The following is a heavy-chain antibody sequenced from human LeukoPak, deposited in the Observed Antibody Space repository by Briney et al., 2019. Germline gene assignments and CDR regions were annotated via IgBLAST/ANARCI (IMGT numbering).Heavy chain of an antibody. CDR2: INHSGST. V-gene: IGHV4-34*01. CDR3: ARGPKLSSSWYGFDP. J-gene: IGHJ5*02. D-gene: IGHD6-13*01. Sequence: SETLSLACAVYGGSFSGYYWSWIRQPPGKGLEWIGEINHSGSTNYSPSLKSRVTISVDTSKNQFSLKLSSVTAADTAVYYCARGPKLSSSWYGFDPWGQGTLVTVSS. CDR1: GGSFSGYY.